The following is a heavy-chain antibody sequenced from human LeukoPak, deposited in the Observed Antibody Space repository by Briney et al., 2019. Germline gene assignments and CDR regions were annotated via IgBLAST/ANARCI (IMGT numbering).Heavy chain of an antibody. CDR3: ARSAVVVVAAKRGYFDY. CDR1: GGSISSSNYY. D-gene: IGHD2-15*01. Sequence: PSETLSLTCTVSGGSISSSNYYWGWIRQPPGKGLEWIGSIYYSGSTYYNPSLKSRVTISVDTSKNQFSLKLSSVTAADTAVYYCARSAVVVVAAKRGYFDYWGQGTLVTVSS. V-gene: IGHV4-39*01. J-gene: IGHJ4*02. CDR2: IYYSGST.